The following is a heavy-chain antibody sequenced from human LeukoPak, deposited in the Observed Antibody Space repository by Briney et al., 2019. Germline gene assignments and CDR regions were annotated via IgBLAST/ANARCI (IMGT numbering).Heavy chain of an antibody. Sequence: KSSETLSLTCTDSGGSVSSGSYYWSWIRQPPGKGLEWIGYIYYSGSTYYNPSLKSRITISVDTSKNQFSLKLSSVTAADTAVYYCARVGVRFWEAFDIWGQGTLVTVSS. V-gene: IGHV4-61*01. J-gene: IGHJ3*02. CDR3: ARVGVRFWEAFDI. CDR2: IYYSGST. CDR1: GGSVSSGSYY. D-gene: IGHD3-3*01.